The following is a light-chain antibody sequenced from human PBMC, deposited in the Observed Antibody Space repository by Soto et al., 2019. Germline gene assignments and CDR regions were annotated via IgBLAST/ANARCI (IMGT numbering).Light chain of an antibody. Sequence: IPLTQSPSSLSASVGDRVTITCRASQGISSYLAWYQQKPGKAPKLLIYAASTLQSGVPSRFSGSGSGTDFTLTISSLQPEDFATYYCQQLNSYPLTFAGGTKVDI. CDR1: QGISSY. CDR2: AAS. CDR3: QQLNSYPLT. J-gene: IGKJ4*01. V-gene: IGKV1-9*01.